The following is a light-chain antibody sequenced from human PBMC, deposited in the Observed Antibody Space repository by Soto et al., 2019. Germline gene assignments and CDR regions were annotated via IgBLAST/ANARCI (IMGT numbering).Light chain of an antibody. J-gene: IGKJ4*01. CDR2: DVS. V-gene: IGKV3-11*01. CDR3: QQRRDWPLT. Sequence: EIVLTQSPATLSLFPGERATLSCRASQTLGSFLAWYQQKPGQAPRLVISDVSYRASGVPVRFSGSGSGTDFTLTISSLEPEDFAVYYCQQRRDWPLTFGGGTKVVI. CDR1: QTLGSF.